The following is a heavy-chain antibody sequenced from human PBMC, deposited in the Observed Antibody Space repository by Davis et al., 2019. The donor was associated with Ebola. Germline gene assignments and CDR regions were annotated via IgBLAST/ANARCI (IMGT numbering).Heavy chain of an antibody. CDR2: INTDGSTT. V-gene: IGHV3-74*01. J-gene: IGHJ4*02. CDR3: GGYY. CDR1: GFTFSSYW. Sequence: PGGSLRLSCAASGFTFSSYWMHWVRQVPEKGLVWVSLINTDGSTTTYADSVKGRFTISRDNAKNTLYLQMNSLRAEDTAVYYCGGYYWGQGTLVTVSS.